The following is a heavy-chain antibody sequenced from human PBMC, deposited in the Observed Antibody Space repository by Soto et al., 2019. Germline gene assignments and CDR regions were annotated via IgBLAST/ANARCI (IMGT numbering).Heavy chain of an antibody. Sequence: LRLSCAASGFTFSSYAMSWVRQAPGKGLEWVSAISGSGGSTYYADSVKGRFTISRDNSKNTLYLQMNSLRAEDTAVYYCASGSDDEDYYYYYGMDVWGQGTTVTVSS. CDR2: ISGSGGST. J-gene: IGHJ6*02. V-gene: IGHV3-23*01. CDR3: ASGSDDEDYYYYYGMDV. D-gene: IGHD6-25*01. CDR1: GFTFSSYA.